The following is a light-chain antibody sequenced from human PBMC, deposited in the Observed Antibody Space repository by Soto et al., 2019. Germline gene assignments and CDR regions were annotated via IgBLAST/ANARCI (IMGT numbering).Light chain of an antibody. V-gene: IGKV1-6*01. CDR3: LRDYGDSWT. CDR2: AAS. CDR1: QGIGSD. Sequence: AIQMTQSPSSLSASVGDRVTISCRASQGIGSDVSWYQQKPGQAPKLLIYAASNLYTGVPSRFSGSRSGTEFTLTISSLQPEHFSSYYCLRDYGDSWTFGQGTKVDIK. J-gene: IGKJ1*01.